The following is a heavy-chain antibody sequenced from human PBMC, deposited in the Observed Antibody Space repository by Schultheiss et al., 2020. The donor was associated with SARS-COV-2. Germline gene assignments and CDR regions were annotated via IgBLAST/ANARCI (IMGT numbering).Heavy chain of an antibody. J-gene: IGHJ4*02. Sequence: SETLSLTCTVSGGSISSGGYYWSWIRQHPGKGLEWIGYIYYSGSTNYNPSLKSRVTISVDTSKNQFSLKLSSVTAADTAVYYCARGFLGQQLVNWGQGTLVTVSS. CDR1: GGSISSGGYY. D-gene: IGHD6-13*01. V-gene: IGHV4-61*08. CDR3: ARGFLGQQLVN. CDR2: IYYSGST.